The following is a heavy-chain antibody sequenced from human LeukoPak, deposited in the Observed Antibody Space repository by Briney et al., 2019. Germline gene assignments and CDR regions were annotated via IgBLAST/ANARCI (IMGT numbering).Heavy chain of an antibody. CDR3: AKERVRGVIFDAFDV. J-gene: IGHJ3*01. CDR2: MPYDGNNR. V-gene: IGHV3-30*18. Sequence: GRSLRLSCLASGFTFSSYAMHWVRQAPGKGLEWVAVMPYDGNNRYYTDSVKGRFTISRDNSKNTVYLQMNSLRAEDTAVYYCAKERVRGVIFDAFDVWGQGTMVTVSS. CDR1: GFTFSSYA. D-gene: IGHD3-10*01.